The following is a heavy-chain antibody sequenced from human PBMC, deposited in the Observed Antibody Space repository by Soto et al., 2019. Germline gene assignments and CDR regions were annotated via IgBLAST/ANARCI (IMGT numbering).Heavy chain of an antibody. Sequence: GGSLRLSCAASGFTFSSYGMHWVRQAPGKGLEWVAVIWYDGSNKYYADSVKGRFTISRDNSKNTLYLQMNSLRAEDTAVYYCAREVQVVVEVRGDYFDYWGQGTLVTVSS. J-gene: IGHJ4*02. CDR2: IWYDGSNK. CDR3: AREVQVVVEVRGDYFDY. CDR1: GFTFSSYG. V-gene: IGHV3-33*01. D-gene: IGHD2-15*01.